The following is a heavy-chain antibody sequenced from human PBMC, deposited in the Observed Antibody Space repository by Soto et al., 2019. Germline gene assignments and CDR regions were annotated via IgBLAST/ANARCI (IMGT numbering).Heavy chain of an antibody. CDR2: INHSGST. J-gene: IGHJ4*02. CDR3: ARGRIRLVPAVKVDY. Sequence: QVQLQQWGAGLLKPSETLSLTCAVYGGSFSGYYWSWIRQPPGKGLEWIGEINHSGSTNYNPSLNRRVTISVDTSKNQSALKLSSVTAADTAVYYCARGRIRLVPAVKVDYWGQGTLVTVSS. CDR1: GGSFSGYY. V-gene: IGHV4-34*01. D-gene: IGHD2-2*01.